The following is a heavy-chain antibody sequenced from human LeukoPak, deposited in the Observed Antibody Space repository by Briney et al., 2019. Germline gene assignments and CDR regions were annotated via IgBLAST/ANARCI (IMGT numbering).Heavy chain of an antibody. Sequence: TLSLTCAVSGGSISSGGALWTRIRRHPGKGLEWSGYISHSGSTYYNPSLKSRVTISLDMSKNQFSLKLSSVTAADTAVYYCARGDYYDSSGYADYWGQGTLVTVSS. D-gene: IGHD3-22*01. J-gene: IGHJ4*02. V-gene: IGHV4-31*11. CDR2: ISHSGST. CDR3: ARGDYYDSSGYADY. CDR1: GGSISSGGAL.